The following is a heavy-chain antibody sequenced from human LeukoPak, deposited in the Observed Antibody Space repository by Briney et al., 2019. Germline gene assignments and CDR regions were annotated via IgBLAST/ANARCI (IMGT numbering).Heavy chain of an antibody. CDR3: AKGGDWVDV. CDR1: GFAFNGYS. D-gene: IGHD2-21*02. V-gene: IGHV3-30*18. CDR2: ISYDGSNK. J-gene: IGHJ6*02. Sequence: GGSLRLSCAASGFAFNGYSIYWVRQAPGKGLEWVAVISYDGSNKYYADSVKGRFTISRDNSKNTLYLQMNSLRAEDTAVYYCAKGGDWVDVWGQGTTVTVSS.